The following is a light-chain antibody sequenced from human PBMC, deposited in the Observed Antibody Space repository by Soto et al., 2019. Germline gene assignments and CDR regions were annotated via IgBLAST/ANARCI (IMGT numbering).Light chain of an antibody. J-gene: IGLJ2*01. V-gene: IGLV2-14*01. CDR3: SSYTSSSPPVV. CDR1: SSDVGGYNY. CDR2: DVS. Sequence: QSALTQPASVYGSPGQSITISCTGTSSDVGGYNYVSWYQQHPGKAPKLMIYDVSNRPSGVSNRFSGSKSGNTASLTISGLQAEDEADYYCSSYTSSSPPVVFGGGTKLTV.